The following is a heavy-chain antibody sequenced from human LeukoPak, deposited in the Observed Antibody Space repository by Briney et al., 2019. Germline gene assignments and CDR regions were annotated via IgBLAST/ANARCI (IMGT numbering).Heavy chain of an antibody. CDR3: ARGVRVVRGVLKYFQH. V-gene: IGHV3-33*01. Sequence: GGSLRLSCAASGFTFSSYGMHWVRQAPGKGLEWVAVIWYDGSNKYYADSVKGRFTISRDNSKNTLYLQMNSLRAEDTAVYYCARGVRVVRGVLKYFQHWGQGTLVTVSS. CDR2: IWYDGSNK. D-gene: IGHD3-10*01. CDR1: GFTFSSYG. J-gene: IGHJ1*01.